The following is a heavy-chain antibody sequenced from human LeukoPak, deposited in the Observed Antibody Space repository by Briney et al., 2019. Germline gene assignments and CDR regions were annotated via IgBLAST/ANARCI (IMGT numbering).Heavy chain of an antibody. CDR3: ARPVNRLFLF. CDR1: GFSLSGDW. D-gene: IGHD2-21*01. Sequence: GGPLRLSCVGSGFSLSGDWMTWVRQAPGTGLEWVANIKEDGGETYYVDSVKGRFTISRDNAKNSLYLQMNNLRAEDTAVYFCARPVNRLFLFWGPGAQVTVSS. J-gene: IGHJ4*02. CDR2: IKEDGGET. V-gene: IGHV3-7*01.